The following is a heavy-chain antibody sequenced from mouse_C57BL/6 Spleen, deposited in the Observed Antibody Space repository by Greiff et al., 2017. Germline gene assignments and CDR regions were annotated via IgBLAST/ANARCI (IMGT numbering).Heavy chain of an antibody. J-gene: IGHJ2*01. D-gene: IGHD6-1*01. V-gene: IGHV1-18*01. CDR3: ARTGSLRRGGFDY. CDR1: GYTFTDYN. CDR2: INPNNGGT. Sequence: VQLQQSGPEVVKPGASVKIPCKASGYTFTDYNMDWVKQSHGKSLEWIGDINPNNGGTIYNQKFKGKATLTVDKSSSTAYMELRSLTSEDTAVYYCARTGSLRRGGFDYWGQGTTLTVSS.